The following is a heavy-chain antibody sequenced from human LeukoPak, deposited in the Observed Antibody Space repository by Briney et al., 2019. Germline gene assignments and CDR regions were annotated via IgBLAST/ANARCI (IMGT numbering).Heavy chain of an antibody. D-gene: IGHD6-13*01. V-gene: IGHV3-20*04. CDR1: GFTFDEYG. Sequence: GGSLRLSCAVSGFTFDEYGMSWVRQTPGKGLEWVSGLNWNGDSTGYAGSVKGRFTISRDNAKNSLYLQMNSLRAEDTAVYYCAVGGSWSFFDYWGQGTLVTVSS. CDR2: LNWNGDST. J-gene: IGHJ4*02. CDR3: AVGGSWSFFDY.